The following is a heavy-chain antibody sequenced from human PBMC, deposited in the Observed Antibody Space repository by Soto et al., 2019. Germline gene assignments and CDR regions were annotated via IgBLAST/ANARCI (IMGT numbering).Heavy chain of an antibody. Sequence: PGGSLRLSCAASGFTFSSYGMHWVRQAPGKGLEWVAVISYDGSNKYYADSVKGRFTISRDNSKNTLYLQMNSLRAEDTAVYYCAKDLLPPPYYYGMDVWGQGTTVTVSS. CDR2: ISYDGSNK. CDR1: GFTFSSYG. D-gene: IGHD1-26*01. V-gene: IGHV3-30*18. CDR3: AKDLLPPPYYYGMDV. J-gene: IGHJ6*02.